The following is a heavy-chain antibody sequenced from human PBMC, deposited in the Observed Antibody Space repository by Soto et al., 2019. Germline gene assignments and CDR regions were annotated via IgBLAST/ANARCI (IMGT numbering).Heavy chain of an antibody. CDR2: IYHTGNA. Sequence: SETLSLTCSVSGDSISNSRFYWAWIRQPQREGLEWIGSIYHTGNAYYNPSLKSRVTISVDTSKNQFSLKLTSVTAADAALYYCARDFFDSSDYTTNWFDPWGQGTLVTVS. V-gene: IGHV4-39*01. CDR1: GDSISNSRFY. D-gene: IGHD3-22*01. CDR3: ARDFFDSSDYTTNWFDP. J-gene: IGHJ5*02.